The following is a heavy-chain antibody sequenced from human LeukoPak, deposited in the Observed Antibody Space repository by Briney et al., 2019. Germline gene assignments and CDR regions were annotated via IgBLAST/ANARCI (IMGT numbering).Heavy chain of an antibody. CDR1: GGSFSDHY. CDR2: INHSGST. Sequence: PSETLSLTCAVYGGSFSDHYWSWIRQPPGQGLEWIGEINHSGSTNYKPSLKSRVTISVDTPKKQISLKLSSVTAADTAVYYCARIPPDMDVWGQGTTVIVSS. CDR3: ARIPPDMDV. J-gene: IGHJ6*02. V-gene: IGHV4-34*01. D-gene: IGHD2-21*01.